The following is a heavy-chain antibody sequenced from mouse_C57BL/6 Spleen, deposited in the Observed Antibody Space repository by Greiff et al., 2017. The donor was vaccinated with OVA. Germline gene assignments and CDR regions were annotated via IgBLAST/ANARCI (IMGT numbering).Heavy chain of an antibody. CDR2: IDPSDSYT. Sequence: QVQLQQPGAELVKPGASVTLSCKASGYTFTSYWMQWVKQRPGQGLEWIGEIDPSDSYTNYNQKFKGKATLTVDTSSSTAYMQLSSLTSEDSAVYYCARRNYDYADYWGQGTTLTVSS. J-gene: IGHJ2*01. D-gene: IGHD2-4*01. V-gene: IGHV1-50*01. CDR1: GYTFTSYW. CDR3: ARRNYDYADY.